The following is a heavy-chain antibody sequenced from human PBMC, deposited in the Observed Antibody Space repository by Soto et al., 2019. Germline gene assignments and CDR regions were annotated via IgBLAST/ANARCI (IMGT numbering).Heavy chain of an antibody. V-gene: IGHV4-61*01. Sequence: QVQLQESGPGLVKPSETLSLTCTVSGGSVSSGSYYWSWIRQPPGKGLEWIGYIYYRGSTNYNPSRKSRVTISVDTSKNQFSLKMSSVTAADTAVYHCARGNYGSGSYYNVDWFDPWGQGTLVTVSP. CDR3: ARGNYGSGSYYNVDWFDP. CDR1: GGSVSSGSYY. D-gene: IGHD3-10*01. CDR2: IYYRGST. J-gene: IGHJ5*02.